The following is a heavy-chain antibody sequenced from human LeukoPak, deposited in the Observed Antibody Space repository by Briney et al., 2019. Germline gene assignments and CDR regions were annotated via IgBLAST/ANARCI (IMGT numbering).Heavy chain of an antibody. CDR3: ARDRGYSYGYFDY. D-gene: IGHD5-18*01. Sequence: GGSLRLSCAASGFTFSVYWMHWVRQAPGKGLVWVSRINSDGSSTNYADSVKGRFTISRDNAKNTLYLQMNSLRAEDTAVYYCARDRGYSYGYFDYWGQGTLVTVSS. J-gene: IGHJ4*02. CDR2: INSDGSST. CDR1: GFTFSVYW. V-gene: IGHV3-74*01.